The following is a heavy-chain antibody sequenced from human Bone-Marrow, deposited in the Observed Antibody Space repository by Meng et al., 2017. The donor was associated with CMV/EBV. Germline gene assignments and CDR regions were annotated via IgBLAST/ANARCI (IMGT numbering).Heavy chain of an antibody. J-gene: IGHJ4*02. CDR1: GFTFSGYV. Sequence: GESLKISCAASGFTFSGYVMHWVRQAPGKGLDWVAFIRFRTNDQYYADSVKGRFSISRDNSKNTLFLQMNSLRPDDTAVYYCAREIRQQLDYWGQGTRVTVSS. D-gene: IGHD6-13*01. V-gene: IGHV3-30*02. CDR3: AREIRQQLDY. CDR2: IRFRTNDQ.